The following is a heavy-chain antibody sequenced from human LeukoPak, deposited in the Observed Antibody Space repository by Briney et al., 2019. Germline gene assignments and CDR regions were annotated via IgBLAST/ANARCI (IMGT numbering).Heavy chain of an antibody. Sequence: PGESLRLSCAASGFTFSSCAMSWVRQAPGKGLEWVRAICSSGVSTYYSASMRGRISISRVNSKQMLQLQMNSLRAEDTALYSCACWSDAFDIWGQGTMVTVSS. CDR3: ACWSDAFDI. CDR2: ICSSGVST. J-gene: IGHJ3*02. V-gene: IGHV3-23*01. CDR1: GFTFSSCA.